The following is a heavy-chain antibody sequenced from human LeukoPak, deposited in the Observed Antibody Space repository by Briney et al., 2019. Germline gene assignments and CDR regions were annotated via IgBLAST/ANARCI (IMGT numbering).Heavy chain of an antibody. D-gene: IGHD3-3*01. Sequence: GGSLRLSCTASGFTFGDYAMSWVRQAPGKGLEWVGFIRSKVYGGTTEYAASVKVRFTISRDDSKSIAYLQMTSLKTEDAGVYYCTRFTIVGVVDAFDTWGQGTMVTVSS. V-gene: IGHV3-49*04. CDR1: GFTFGDYA. J-gene: IGHJ3*02. CDR2: IRSKVYGGTT. CDR3: TRFTIVGVVDAFDT.